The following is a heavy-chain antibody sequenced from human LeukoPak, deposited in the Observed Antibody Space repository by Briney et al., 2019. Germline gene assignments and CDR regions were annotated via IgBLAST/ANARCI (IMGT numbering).Heavy chain of an antibody. J-gene: IGHJ3*02. CDR2: ISYSGRT. CDR3: ARDRSGYYDSSGSSYAFDI. CDR1: GGSISSSSYF. V-gene: IGHV4-39*07. Sequence: PSETLSLTCTVSGGSISSSSYFWAWIRQPPGKGLEWIGSISYSGRTYYNPSLRSRLTISVNSSKNQFSLKLSSVTAADTAVYYCARDRSGYYDSSGSSYAFDIWGQGTMVTVSS. D-gene: IGHD3-22*01.